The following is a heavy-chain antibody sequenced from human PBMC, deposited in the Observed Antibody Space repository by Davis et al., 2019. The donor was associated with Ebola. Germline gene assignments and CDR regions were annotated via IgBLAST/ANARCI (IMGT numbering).Heavy chain of an antibody. CDR3: ARLYVKDY. D-gene: IGHD2-8*01. V-gene: IGHV3-30*03. CDR2: ISYDGSNK. Sequence: GGSLRLSCAASGFTFRSYGMHWARHAPGKALGRVAVISYDGSNKYYADSVKGRFTIPRDNSKNTLYLQMNRLRAEDTAVYYCARLYVKDYWGQGTLVTVSS. J-gene: IGHJ4*02. CDR1: GFTFRSYG.